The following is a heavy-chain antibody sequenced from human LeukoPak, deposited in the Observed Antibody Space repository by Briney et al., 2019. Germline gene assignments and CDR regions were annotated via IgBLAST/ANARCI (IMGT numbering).Heavy chain of an antibody. CDR1: GFTFSSYA. J-gene: IGHJ4*02. CDR2: ISGSGGST. Sequence: GGSLRLSCAASGFTFSSYAMSWVRQAPGKGLEWVSAISGSGGSTYYADSVKGRFTISRDNSKNTLYLQMNSLRAEDTAVYYCAKFFLMVRGVTPPLFDYWGQGTLVTVSS. D-gene: IGHD3-10*01. CDR3: AKFFLMVRGVTPPLFDY. V-gene: IGHV3-23*01.